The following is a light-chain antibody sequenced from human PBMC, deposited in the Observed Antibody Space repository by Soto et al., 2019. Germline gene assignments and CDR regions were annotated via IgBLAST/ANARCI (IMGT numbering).Light chain of an antibody. CDR2: RAS. Sequence: IVLTQSPGALSLSPGELATLSCRASQSVSSNYLAWYQQKPGQTPKVLIYRASTRATGIPDRFSGSGSGTDFTLTISRLEAEDFAVYYCQQYGSSPRTFGEGTKVDIK. CDR1: QSVSSNY. V-gene: IGKV3-20*01. CDR3: QQYGSSPRT. J-gene: IGKJ4*01.